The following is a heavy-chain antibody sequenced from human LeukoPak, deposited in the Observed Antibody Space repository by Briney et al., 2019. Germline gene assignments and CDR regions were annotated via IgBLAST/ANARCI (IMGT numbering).Heavy chain of an antibody. Sequence: SETLSLTCTVSGGSISSGSYYWSWIRQPAGKGLEWIGRIYTSGSTNYNPSLKSRVTMSVDTSKNQFSLKLSSVTAADTAVYYCARDRADYGDYVGDWFDPWGQGTLVTVSS. D-gene: IGHD4-17*01. CDR3: ARDRADYGDYVGDWFDP. V-gene: IGHV4-61*02. J-gene: IGHJ5*02. CDR1: GGSISSGSYY. CDR2: IYTSGST.